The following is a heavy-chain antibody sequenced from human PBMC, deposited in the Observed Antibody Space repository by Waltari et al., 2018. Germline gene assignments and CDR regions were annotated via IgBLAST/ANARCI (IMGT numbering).Heavy chain of an antibody. CDR2: IWYDGSNK. V-gene: IGHV3-33*01. D-gene: IGHD6-19*01. CDR3: ARDLYVAGPSFDY. J-gene: IGHJ4*02. CDR1: GFTFSSYG. Sequence: VQLVESGGGVVQPGRSLRLSCAASGFTFSSYGMHWVRQAPGKGLEWLAVIWYDGSNKYYADSVKGRFTISRDNSKNTLYLQMNSLRAEDTAVYYCARDLYVAGPSFDYWGQGTLVTVSS.